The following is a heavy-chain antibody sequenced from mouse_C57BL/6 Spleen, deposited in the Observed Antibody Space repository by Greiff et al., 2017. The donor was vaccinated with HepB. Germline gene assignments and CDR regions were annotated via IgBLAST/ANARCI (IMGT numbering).Heavy chain of an antibody. Sequence: EVKLMESGGGLVQPKGSLKLSCAASGFSFNTYAMNWVRQAPGKGLEWVARIRSKSNNYATYYADSVKDRFTISRDDSESMLYLQMNNLKTEDTAMYYCVRDYYGNYDFSWFAYWGQGTLVTVSA. D-gene: IGHD2-1*01. J-gene: IGHJ3*01. CDR1: GFSFNTYA. CDR3: VRDYYGNYDFSWFAY. CDR2: IRSKSNNYAT. V-gene: IGHV10-1*01.